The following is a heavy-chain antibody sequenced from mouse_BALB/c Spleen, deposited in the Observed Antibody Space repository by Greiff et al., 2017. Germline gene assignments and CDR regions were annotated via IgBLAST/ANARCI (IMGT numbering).Heavy chain of an antibody. J-gene: IGHJ3*01. CDR1: GFTFSSYT. D-gene: IGHD2-1*01. CDR2: ISNGGGST. V-gene: IGHV5-12-2*01. CDR3: ARLGSGNLGFAY. Sequence: EVQRVESGGGLVQPGGSLKLSCAASGFTFSSYTMSWVRQTPEKRLEWVAYISNGGGSTYYPDTVKGRFTISRDNAKNTLYLQMSSLKSEDTAMYYCARLGSGNLGFAYWGQGTLVTVSA.